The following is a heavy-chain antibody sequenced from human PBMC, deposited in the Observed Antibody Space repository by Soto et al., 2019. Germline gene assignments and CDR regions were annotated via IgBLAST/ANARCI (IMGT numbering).Heavy chain of an antibody. J-gene: IGHJ4*02. CDR1: GYSLTRYG. D-gene: IGHD3-22*01. Sequence: QVQLVQSGAEEAKPGASVKVSCKASGYSLTRYGIHWVRQAPGQRPEWMGWINVGNGNTKYSQKFQDRVTITRDTSASTAYMEQSSLRSEDTAVYYCARKDDLWDSSGLDYWGQGSLVTVSS. CDR2: INVGNGNT. V-gene: IGHV1-3*05. CDR3: ARKDDLWDSSGLDY.